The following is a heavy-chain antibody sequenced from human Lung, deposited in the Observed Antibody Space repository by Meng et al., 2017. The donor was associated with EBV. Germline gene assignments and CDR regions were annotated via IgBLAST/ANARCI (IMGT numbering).Heavy chain of an antibody. Sequence: GLRLQWGAGLLTPSGPLSLTGGVSGRSFSSSYWSWIRQPPGKGLEWIGQINYSGITNYNPSLESRVTISVDTSKNQFSLSLNSVTAADTAVYYCARGGTSSAPFDYWGQGTLVTSPQ. CDR2: INYSGIT. D-gene: IGHD2-2*01. CDR3: ARGGTSSAPFDY. CDR1: GRSFSSSY. J-gene: IGHJ4*02. V-gene: IGHV4-34*01.